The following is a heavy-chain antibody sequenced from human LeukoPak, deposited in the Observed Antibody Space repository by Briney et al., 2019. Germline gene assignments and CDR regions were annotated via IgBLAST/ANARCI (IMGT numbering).Heavy chain of an antibody. V-gene: IGHV4-4*07. J-gene: IGHJ4*02. Sequence: SETLSLTCTVSGGSVSTYYWSWIRQSAGKGLEWIGHISTSGSTTYNPSLKSRVTMSVDTSKNQFSLKLSSVTAADTAVYYCAREATIVGATIIWGQGTLVTVFS. CDR3: AREATIVGATII. CDR2: ISTSGST. CDR1: GGSVSTYY. D-gene: IGHD1-26*01.